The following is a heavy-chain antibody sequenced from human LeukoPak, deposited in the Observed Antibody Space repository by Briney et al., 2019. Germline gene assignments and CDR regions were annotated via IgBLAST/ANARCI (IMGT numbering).Heavy chain of an antibody. D-gene: IGHD2-2*01. CDR3: ARNGEEERCSSTSCYGYYYYGMDV. J-gene: IGHJ6*02. CDR1: GGSISSYY. V-gene: IGHV4-59*01. Sequence: SETLSLTCTVSGGSISSYYWSWIRQPPGEGLEWIGYIYYSGSTNYNPSLKSRVTISVDTSKNQFSLKLSSVTAADTAVYYCARNGEEERCSSTSCYGYYYYGMDVWGQGTTVTVSS. CDR2: IYYSGST.